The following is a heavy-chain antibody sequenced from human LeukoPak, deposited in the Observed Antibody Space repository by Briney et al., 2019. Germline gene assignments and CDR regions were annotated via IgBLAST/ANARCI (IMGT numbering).Heavy chain of an antibody. D-gene: IGHD1-26*01. CDR3: ARRAWWELPRARGYYYYGMDV. J-gene: IGHJ6*02. Sequence: SETLSLTCTVSGGSISSYYWSWIRQPPGKGLEWIGYIYYSRSTNYNPSLKSRVTISVDTSKNQFSLKLSSVTAADTAVYYCARRAWWELPRARGYYYYGMDVWGQGTTVTVSS. CDR2: IYYSRST. V-gene: IGHV4-59*08. CDR1: GGSISSYY.